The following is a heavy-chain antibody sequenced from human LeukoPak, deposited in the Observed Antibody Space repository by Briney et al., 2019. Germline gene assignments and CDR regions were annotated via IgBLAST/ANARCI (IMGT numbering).Heavy chain of an antibody. V-gene: IGHV4-39*07. D-gene: IGHD2-8*01. J-gene: IGHJ5*01. Sequence: PSETLSLTCTVSGGSISSSSYYWGWIRQPPGKGLEWIGSIYYSGSTYYNPSLKSRVTISVDTSKNQFSLKLSSVTAADTAMYYCARAVLATKSEHWFDSWGQGTLVTVSS. CDR2: IYYSGST. CDR1: GGSISSSSYY. CDR3: ARAVLATKSEHWFDS.